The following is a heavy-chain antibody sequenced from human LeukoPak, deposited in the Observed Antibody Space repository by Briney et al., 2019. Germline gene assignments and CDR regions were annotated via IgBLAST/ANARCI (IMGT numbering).Heavy chain of an antibody. CDR3: ARAGDGTTTVWFDP. Sequence: ASVKVSCKASGYTFTGYYMHWVRQAPGQGLEWMGWINPNSGGTNYAQKFQGRVTMTRDTSISTAYMELSRLRSDDTAVYYCARAGDGTTTVWFDPWGQGTLVTVSS. CDR2: INPNSGGT. CDR1: GYTFTGYY. V-gene: IGHV1-2*02. J-gene: IGHJ5*02. D-gene: IGHD1-1*01.